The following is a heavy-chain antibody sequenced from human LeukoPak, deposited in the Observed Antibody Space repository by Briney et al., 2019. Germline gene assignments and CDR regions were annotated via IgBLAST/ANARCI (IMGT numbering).Heavy chain of an antibody. CDR1: GFTFSSYS. V-gene: IGHV3-21*01. CDR2: ISSSSSYI. J-gene: IGHJ4*02. CDR3: ARGWAAAGKSFDY. Sequence: GGSLRLSCAASGFTFSSYSMNWVRQAPGKGLEWVSSISSSSSYIYYADSVKGRSTISRDNAKNSLYLQMNSLRAEDTAVYYCARGWAAAGKSFDYWGQGTLVTVSS. D-gene: IGHD6-13*01.